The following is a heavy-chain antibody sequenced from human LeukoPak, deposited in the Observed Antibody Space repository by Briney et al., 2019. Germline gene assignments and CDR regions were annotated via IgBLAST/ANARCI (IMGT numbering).Heavy chain of an antibody. Sequence: GGSLRLSCAASGFTLSTYAMSWVRQAPGKGLEWVSTISSGGGFTYYSDSVKGRFTISRDSSKNTLCLQMNSLRAEDTAVYYCAKDLRIRAGVPDYWGQGTLVTVSS. CDR1: GFTLSTYA. V-gene: IGHV3-23*01. D-gene: IGHD2-8*01. CDR3: AKDLRIRAGVPDY. J-gene: IGHJ4*02. CDR2: ISSGGGFT.